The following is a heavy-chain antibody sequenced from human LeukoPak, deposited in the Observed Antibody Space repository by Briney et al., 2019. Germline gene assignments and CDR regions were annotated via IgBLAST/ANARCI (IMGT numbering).Heavy chain of an antibody. D-gene: IGHD5-24*01. CDR1: GFTFSSHG. J-gene: IGHJ4*02. CDR3: AKDQQQMAYVFDY. Sequence: GRSLRLSCAASGFTFSSHGMHWVRQAPGKGLEWVAVISYDESNKYYADSVKGRFTTSRDTSKNTVYLQMNSLRAEDTAVYYCAKDQQQMAYVFDYWGQGTLVTVSS. V-gene: IGHV3-30*18. CDR2: ISYDESNK.